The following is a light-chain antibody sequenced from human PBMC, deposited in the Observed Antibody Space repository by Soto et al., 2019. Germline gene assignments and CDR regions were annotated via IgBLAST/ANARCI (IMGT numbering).Light chain of an antibody. J-gene: IGLJ1*01. CDR3: CSYAGSRNV. CDR1: SSDVGSYNL. CDR2: EVS. V-gene: IGLV2-23*02. Sequence: QSVLTQPASVSGSPGQSITISCTGTSSDVGSYNLVSWYQQHPGKAPKLMIYEVSKRPSGVSNRFSGSKSGNTASLTISGLQAEDEADYYCCSYAGSRNVFGTWTKLTVL.